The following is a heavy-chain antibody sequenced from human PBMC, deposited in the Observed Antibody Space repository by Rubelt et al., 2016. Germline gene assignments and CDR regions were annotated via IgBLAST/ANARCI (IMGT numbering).Heavy chain of an antibody. D-gene: IGHD4/OR15-4a*01. CDR2: IIPHSGGT. CDR3: ARGFEGGASDY. CDR1: GYTFTTYG. J-gene: IGHJ4*02. Sequence: QVQLVQSGAEVKEPGASVRVSCKASGYTFTTYGIGWVRQAPGQGLEWMGWIIPHSGGTNYAQKFQGRVTMTRDTSIRTAYMELGRLRSDDTAVYYCARGFEGGASDYWGQGTLVTVSS. V-gene: IGHV1-2*02.